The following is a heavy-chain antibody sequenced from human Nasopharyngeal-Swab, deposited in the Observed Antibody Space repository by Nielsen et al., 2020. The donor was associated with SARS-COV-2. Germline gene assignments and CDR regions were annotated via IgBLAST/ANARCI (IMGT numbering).Heavy chain of an antibody. CDR2: IRAKADGGTA. V-gene: IGHV3-15*01. CDR3: STRPSDTHVL. Sequence: GESLKISCAASGFSFTNDWFSWVRLAPGKGLEWIARIRAKADGGTADYAAPVLARFTISRDASTSTVFLQMDNLKTEDTAVYYCSTRPSDTHVLWGRGTLVTVPS. J-gene: IGHJ4*02. CDR1: GFSFTNDW.